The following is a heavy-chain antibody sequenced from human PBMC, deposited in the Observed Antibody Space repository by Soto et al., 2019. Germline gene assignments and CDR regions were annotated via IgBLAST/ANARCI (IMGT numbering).Heavy chain of an antibody. V-gene: IGHV1-69*04. Sequence: GASVKVSCKASGYTITTYDISWVRQAPGQGLEWMGRIIPILSMANYAQKFQGRVTITADKSTSTAYMELSSLRSEDTAVYYCARGYCSGGSCFYPFDYWGQGTLVTVS. J-gene: IGHJ4*02. CDR1: GYTITTYD. CDR3: ARGYCSGGSCFYPFDY. D-gene: IGHD2-15*01. CDR2: IIPILSMA.